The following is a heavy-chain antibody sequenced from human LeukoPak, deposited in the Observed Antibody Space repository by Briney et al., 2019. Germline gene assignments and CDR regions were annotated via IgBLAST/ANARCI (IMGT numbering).Heavy chain of an antibody. Sequence: SETLSLTCIVSGGSISSYYWTWTRQPPGKGLEWIGYMSYSGRTNYNPSLKSRVIISLGTSKNQFSLKVTSVTAADTAVYYCARHDYADSPLEYWGQGTLVTVSS. J-gene: IGHJ4*02. D-gene: IGHD4-17*01. CDR2: MSYSGRT. V-gene: IGHV4-59*01. CDR3: ARHDYADSPLEY. CDR1: GGSISSYY.